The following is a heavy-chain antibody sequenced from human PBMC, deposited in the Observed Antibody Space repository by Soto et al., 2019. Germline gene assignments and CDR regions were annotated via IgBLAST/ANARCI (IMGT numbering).Heavy chain of an antibody. Sequence: SGTLSLTFALSRVSINSGNWWTLVRPTPPRGLEYIGEIFHDGTANYYPSFERRVAISVDTSKNQFSLKLTSVTAADTAIYFCARLVYDTRLNYMYFDFWGQGALVTVSS. CDR3: ARLVYDTRLNYMYFDF. D-gene: IGHD2-8*01. CDR2: IFHDGTA. J-gene: IGHJ4*02. CDR1: RVSINSGNW. V-gene: IGHV4-4*02.